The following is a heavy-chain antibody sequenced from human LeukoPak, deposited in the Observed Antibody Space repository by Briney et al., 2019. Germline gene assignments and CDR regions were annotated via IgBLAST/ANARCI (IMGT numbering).Heavy chain of an antibody. Sequence: GGSLRLSCAASGFTSSSYEMNWVRQAPGKGLEWVSYISSSGSTIYCADSVRGRFTISRDNAKNSLYLQMNSLRAEDTAVYYCARRYGGYGDYWGQGTLVTVSS. D-gene: IGHD4-17*01. J-gene: IGHJ4*02. V-gene: IGHV3-48*03. CDR2: ISSSGSTI. CDR3: ARRYGGYGDY. CDR1: GFTSSSYE.